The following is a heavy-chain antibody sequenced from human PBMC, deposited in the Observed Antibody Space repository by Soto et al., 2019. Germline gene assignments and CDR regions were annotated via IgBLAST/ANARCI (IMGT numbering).Heavy chain of an antibody. V-gene: IGHV4-31*03. CDR2: IHYSGST. D-gene: IGHD2-2*01. Sequence: QVQLQESGPGLVKPSQTLSLTCTVSGGSISSGGYYWSWIRQHPGKGLEWIGYIHYSGSTYYNPSLKSRVTTSVDTSKNQSSLKLSSVTAADTAVYYCARVSRAGQLLLGDWFDPWGQGTLVTVSS. CDR1: GGSISSGGYY. J-gene: IGHJ5*02. CDR3: ARVSRAGQLLLGDWFDP.